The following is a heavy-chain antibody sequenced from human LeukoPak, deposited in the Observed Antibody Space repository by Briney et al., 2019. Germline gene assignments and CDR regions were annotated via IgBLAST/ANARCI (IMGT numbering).Heavy chain of an antibody. Sequence: GGSLRLSCAASGFTFSDYYMSWIRQAPGKGLEWVSYISSSGSTIYYADSVKGRFTISRDNAKNSLYLQMNSLRAEDTAVYYCARESSWPTPNWFDPWGQGTLVTVSS. CDR1: GFTFSDYY. CDR3: ARESSWPTPNWFDP. J-gene: IGHJ5*02. CDR2: ISSSGSTI. V-gene: IGHV3-11*04.